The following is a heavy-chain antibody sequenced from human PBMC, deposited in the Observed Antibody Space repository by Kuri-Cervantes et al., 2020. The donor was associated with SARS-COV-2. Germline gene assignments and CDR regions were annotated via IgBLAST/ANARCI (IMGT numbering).Heavy chain of an antibody. J-gene: IGHJ4*02. Sequence: GGSLRLSCAASGFTFSSYAMSWVRQAPGKGLEWVSAISGSGGSTYYADSVKGRFTISRDNSMNTLYLQMNSLRAEDTAVYYCAKDRVYCSGGSCPLYYWGQGTLVTVSS. CDR3: AKDRVYCSGGSCPLYY. CDR1: GFTFSSYA. D-gene: IGHD2-15*01. CDR2: ISGSGGST. V-gene: IGHV3-23*01.